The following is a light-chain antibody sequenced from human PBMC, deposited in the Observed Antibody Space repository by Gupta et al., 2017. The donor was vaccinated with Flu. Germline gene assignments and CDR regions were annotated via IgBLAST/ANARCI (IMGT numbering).Light chain of an antibody. CDR1: QSNSVW. V-gene: IGKV1-5*03. Sequence: DIQMTQSPSTLSASVGDRVSITCRASQSNSVWLAWYQQQPGKAPKLRIYRASRCESGVPRRCGGGGSGTVITLTIGSEQPDVFACYYCQQDNALYTFGQGTKLEIK. J-gene: IGKJ2*01. CDR3: QQDNALYT. CDR2: RAS.